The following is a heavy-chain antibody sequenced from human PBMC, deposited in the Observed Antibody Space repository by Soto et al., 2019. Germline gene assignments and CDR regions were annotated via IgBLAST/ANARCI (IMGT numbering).Heavy chain of an antibody. CDR3: ARGLYYYDNNVYPSQLDY. V-gene: IGHV4-30-4*01. D-gene: IGHD3-22*01. J-gene: IGHJ4*02. CDR2: IYYSGST. CDR1: GGSISSADHY. Sequence: KASETLSLTCAVSGGSISSADHYWSWIRQPPGEGLQWIGYIYYSGSTYYNPSLKGRVTMSVDTSRNQFSLNLSSVTAADTAVYYCARGLYYYDNNVYPSQLDYWGQGTLVTVSS.